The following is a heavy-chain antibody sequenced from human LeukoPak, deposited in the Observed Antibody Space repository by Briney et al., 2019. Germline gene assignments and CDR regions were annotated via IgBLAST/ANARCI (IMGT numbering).Heavy chain of an antibody. V-gene: IGHV3-30-3*01. Sequence: GGSLRLSCAASGFTFSSYAMHWVRQAPGKGLEWVAVISYDGSNKYYADSVKGRFTISRDNSKNTLYLQMNSLRAEDTAVYYCARPGNYYGSGSYWNDAFDIWGQGTMVTVSS. CDR1: GFTFSSYA. CDR2: ISYDGSNK. CDR3: ARPGNYYGSGSYWNDAFDI. D-gene: IGHD3-10*01. J-gene: IGHJ3*02.